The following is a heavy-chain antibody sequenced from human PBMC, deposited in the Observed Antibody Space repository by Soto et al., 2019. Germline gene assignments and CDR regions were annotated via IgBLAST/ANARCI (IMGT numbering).Heavy chain of an antibody. V-gene: IGHV1-69*06. CDR3: ARGGRMRNYYYYGMDV. J-gene: IGHJ6*02. Sequence: SVKVSCKASGGTFSSYAISWVRQAPGQGLEWMGGIIPIFGTANYAQKFQGRVTITADKSTSTAYMELSSLRSEDTAVYYCARGGRMRNYYYYGMDVWGQGTTVTVPS. CDR1: GGTFSSYA. D-gene: IGHD2-8*01. CDR2: IIPIFGTA.